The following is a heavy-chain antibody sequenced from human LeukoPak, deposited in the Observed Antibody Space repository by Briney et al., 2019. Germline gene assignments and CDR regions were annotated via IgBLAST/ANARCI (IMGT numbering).Heavy chain of an antibody. J-gene: IGHJ4*02. CDR3: ARDQGPYGDYTPFDY. CDR2: ISSSSSTI. V-gene: IGHV3-48*01. D-gene: IGHD4-17*01. CDR1: GFTFSSYS. Sequence: GGSLRLSCAASGFTFSSYSMNWVRQAPGKGLEWVSYISSSSSTIYYADSVKGRFTISRDNAKNSLYLQMNSLRAEDTAVYYCARDQGPYGDYTPFDYWGQGTLVTVSS.